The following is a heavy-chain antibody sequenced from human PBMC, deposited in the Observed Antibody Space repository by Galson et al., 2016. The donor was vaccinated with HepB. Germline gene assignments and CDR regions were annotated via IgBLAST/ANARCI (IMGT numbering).Heavy chain of an antibody. CDR2: IDWDDDK. Sequence: PALVKPTQTLTLTCTFSGFSLSTSGMCVSWIRQPPGKALEWLALIDWDDDKYYTTSLKTRLTISKDTSTNQVVLTMTNMDPVDTGTYYCARIDYGGNSGAFDIWGQGTMVTVS. CDR1: GFSLSTSGMC. D-gene: IGHD4-23*01. V-gene: IGHV2-70*01. J-gene: IGHJ3*02. CDR3: ARIDYGGNSGAFDI.